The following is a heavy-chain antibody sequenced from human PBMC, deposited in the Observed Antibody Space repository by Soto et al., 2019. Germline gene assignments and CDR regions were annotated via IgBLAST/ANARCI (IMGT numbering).Heavy chain of an antibody. J-gene: IGHJ4*02. Sequence: VQLVESGGGVVQPGRSLRLSCASSGFTFSSYGMHWVRQAPGKGLEWVAVIWYDGSNKYYADSVKGRFTISRDNSKNTLYLQMNSLRAEDTAVYYCARGGSMVRGVPFDYWGQGTLVTVSS. CDR1: GFTFSSYG. D-gene: IGHD3-10*01. CDR3: ARGGSMVRGVPFDY. V-gene: IGHV3-33*01. CDR2: IWYDGSNK.